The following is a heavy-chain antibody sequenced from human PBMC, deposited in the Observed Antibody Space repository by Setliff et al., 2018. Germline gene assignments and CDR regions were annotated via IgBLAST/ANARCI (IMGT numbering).Heavy chain of an antibody. D-gene: IGHD4-17*01. V-gene: IGHV1-18*01. CDR2: ISAYNGNT. CDR3: ARDLSTTVMTRSWYYFDY. J-gene: IGHJ4*02. CDR1: GYTFISYG. Sequence: ASVKVSCKASGYTFISYGISWVRQAPGQGLEWMGWISAYNGNTNYAQNFQGRVTMTTDSSTSTAYMELRSLRSDDKAMYYCARDLSTTVMTRSWYYFDYWGQGTLVTVSS.